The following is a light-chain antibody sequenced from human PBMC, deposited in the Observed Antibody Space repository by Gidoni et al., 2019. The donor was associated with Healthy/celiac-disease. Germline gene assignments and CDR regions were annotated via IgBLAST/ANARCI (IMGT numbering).Light chain of an antibody. J-gene: IGLJ1*01. Sequence: QSALTQPASVSGSPGQSITISCTGTSSDVGGYNYVSWYQQHPGKAPKLMIYDGSNRPSGVSNRFSGSKSGNTASLTISGLQAEDEADYYCSSYTSSITDVFGTGTKVTVL. CDR2: DGS. V-gene: IGLV2-14*03. CDR3: SSYTSSITDV. CDR1: SSDVGGYNY.